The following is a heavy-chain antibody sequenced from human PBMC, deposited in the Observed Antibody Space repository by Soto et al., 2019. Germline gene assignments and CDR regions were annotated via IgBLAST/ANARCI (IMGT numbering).Heavy chain of an antibody. J-gene: IGHJ6*03. V-gene: IGHV3-21*01. CDR1: GFTFSSYS. Sequence: GGSLRLSCAASGFTFSSYSMNWVRQAPGKGLEWVSSISSSSSYIYYADSVKGRFTISRDNAKNSLYLQMNSLRAEDTAVYYCARVRAARLSYYYYYMDVWGKGTTVTVSS. D-gene: IGHD6-6*01. CDR3: ARVRAARLSYYYYYMDV. CDR2: ISSSSSYI.